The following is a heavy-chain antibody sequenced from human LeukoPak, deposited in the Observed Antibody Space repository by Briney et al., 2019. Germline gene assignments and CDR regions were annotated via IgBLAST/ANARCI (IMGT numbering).Heavy chain of an antibody. Sequence: SETLSLTCTVSGGSISSYYWSWIRQPAGKGLEWIGRIYTSGSTNYNPSLKSRVTMSVDTSKNQFSLKLSSVTAADTAVYYCARDGRTTVTTFGAFDIWGQGTMVTVSS. J-gene: IGHJ3*02. CDR3: ARDGRTTVTTFGAFDI. CDR2: IYTSGST. D-gene: IGHD4-17*01. V-gene: IGHV4-4*07. CDR1: GGSISSYY.